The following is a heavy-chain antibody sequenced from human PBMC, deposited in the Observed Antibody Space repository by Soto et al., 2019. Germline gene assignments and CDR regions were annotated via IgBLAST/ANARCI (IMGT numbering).Heavy chain of an antibody. CDR3: ATCYDCSCFCAPRNGCDL. D-gene: IGHD3-22*01. J-gene: IGHJ3*01. Sequence: GGSLRLSCAASGFTFSRYGMHWVRQAPGKGLEWVAVISYDGSNKYSADSVKCRFTISRDNSMSTLYLQWNNVRDQDMAVYYCATCYDCSCFCAPRNGCDLWGHGRMVTVS. V-gene: IGHV3-30*03. CDR2: ISYDGSNK. CDR1: GFTFSRYG.